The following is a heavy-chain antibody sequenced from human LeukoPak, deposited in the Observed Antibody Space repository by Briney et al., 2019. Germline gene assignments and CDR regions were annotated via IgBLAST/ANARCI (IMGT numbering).Heavy chain of an antibody. CDR2: VYSGGST. CDR3: ARDHYYDSSGYAFDI. J-gene: IGHJ3*02. D-gene: IGHD3-22*01. CDR1: GFTFSTIY. V-gene: IGHV3-66*01. Sequence: GGSLRLSCAASGFTFSTIYMSWVRQAPGKGLEWVSVVYSGGSTYYADSVKGRFTISRDNSKNTLYLQMSSLRAEDTAVYYCARDHYYDSSGYAFDIWGQGTMVTVSS.